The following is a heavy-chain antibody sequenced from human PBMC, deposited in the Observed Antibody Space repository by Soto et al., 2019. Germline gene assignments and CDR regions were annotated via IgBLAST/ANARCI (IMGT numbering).Heavy chain of an antibody. Sequence: SETLSLTCAVSGYSISSGYYWGWIRQPPGKGLEWIGSIYHSGSTYYNPSLKSRATISVDTSKNQFSLKLSSVTAADTAVYYCARDDSFDAFDIWGQGTMVTVSS. J-gene: IGHJ3*02. CDR1: GYSISSGYY. CDR3: ARDDSFDAFDI. D-gene: IGHD3-22*01. V-gene: IGHV4-38-2*02. CDR2: IYHSGST.